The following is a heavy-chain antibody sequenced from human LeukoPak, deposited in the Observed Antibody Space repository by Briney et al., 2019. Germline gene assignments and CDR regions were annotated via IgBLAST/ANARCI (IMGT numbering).Heavy chain of an antibody. Sequence: SETLSLTCFVSGGSISSYYWRWIRQPPGKGLEWIGYIYSSGYTNYNPSLKSRVTIAVDTSKNQVSLKLRSVTAADAAVYYCARQPNCYYYMDVWGKGTTVTVSS. CDR2: IYSSGYT. V-gene: IGHV4-59*08. CDR1: GGSISSYY. CDR3: ARQPNCYYYMDV. J-gene: IGHJ6*03.